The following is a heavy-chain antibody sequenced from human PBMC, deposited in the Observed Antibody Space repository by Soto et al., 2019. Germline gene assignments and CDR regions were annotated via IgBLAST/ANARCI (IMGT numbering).Heavy chain of an antibody. Sequence: QVQLQESGPGLVKPSQTLSLTCTVSGGSISSGGYYWSWIRQHPGKGLEWIGYIYYSGSTYYNPYLKSRVTISVDTSKNQFSLKLSSVTAADTAVYYCARDLRDTAMVRRAFDIWGQGTMVTVSS. D-gene: IGHD5-18*01. CDR1: GGSISSGGYY. CDR3: ARDLRDTAMVRRAFDI. CDR2: IYYSGST. J-gene: IGHJ3*02. V-gene: IGHV4-31*03.